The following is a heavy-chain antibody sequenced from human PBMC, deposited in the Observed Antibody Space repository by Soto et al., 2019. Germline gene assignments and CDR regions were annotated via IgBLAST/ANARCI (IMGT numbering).Heavy chain of an antibody. CDR2: IYHSGST. J-gene: IGHJ4*02. CDR1: GDSISTSSYY. Sequence: QLQLQEAGPGLLRPSETLTLTCTVSGDSISTSSYYWGWVRQPPGKGLEGIGTIYHSGSTFYKPSLRSRVTLSVDTSSNQFSLKVNSVTAADTATYYCARETGGAIDYWGQGILVTVSS. CDR3: ARETGGAIDY. D-gene: IGHD1-26*01. V-gene: IGHV4-39*01.